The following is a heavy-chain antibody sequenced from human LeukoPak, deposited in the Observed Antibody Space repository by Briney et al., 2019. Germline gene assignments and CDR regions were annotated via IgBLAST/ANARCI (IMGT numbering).Heavy chain of an antibody. D-gene: IGHD1-26*01. CDR2: INWNGGST. CDR3: ASGGIYYGAAFDF. V-gene: IGHV3-20*04. CDR1: GFTFSDYY. J-gene: IGHJ4*02. Sequence: GRSLRLSCAASGFTFSDYYMNWIRQAPGKGLEWVSGINWNGGSTGYAASVTGRFTISRDNAKSSLYLQMNSLRAEDTALYYCASGGIYYGAAFDFWGQGALVTVSS.